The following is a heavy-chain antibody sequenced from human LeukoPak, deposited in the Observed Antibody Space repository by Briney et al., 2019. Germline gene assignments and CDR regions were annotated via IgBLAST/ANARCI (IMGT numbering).Heavy chain of an antibody. V-gene: IGHV3-23*01. CDR3: AKKLSGMSGTPWGDFDC. CDR1: GFSFSSFA. Sequence: GGSLRLSCAASGFSFSSFAMTWVRQAPGKGLEWVSSITGGHYATYNTDSVKGRFTISRDNAKNTLYLQMNSLRADDTAVYYCAKKLSGMSGTPWGDFDCWGQGALVTVSS. CDR2: ITGGHYAT. J-gene: IGHJ4*02. D-gene: IGHD1-1*01.